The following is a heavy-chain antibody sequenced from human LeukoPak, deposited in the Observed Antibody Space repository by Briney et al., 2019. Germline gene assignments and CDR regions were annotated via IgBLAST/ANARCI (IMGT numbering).Heavy chain of an antibody. D-gene: IGHD3-10*01. CDR1: GGSISSSSYY. CDR2: IYYSGST. Sequence: SETLSLTCTVSGGSISSSSYYWGWIRQPPGKGLEWIGSIYYSGSTYYNPSLKSRVNISVDTSKNQFSLKVSSVTAADTAVYYCARDLKSEYYFDYWGQGTLVTVSS. CDR3: ARDLKSEYYFDY. V-gene: IGHV4-39*07. J-gene: IGHJ4*02.